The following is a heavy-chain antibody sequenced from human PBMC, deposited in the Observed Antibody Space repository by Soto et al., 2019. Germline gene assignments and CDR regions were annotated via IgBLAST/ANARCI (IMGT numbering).Heavy chain of an antibody. V-gene: IGHV4-34*01. D-gene: IGHD3-10*01. CDR3: ARGFGITMVRGVSRGWFDP. CDR2: INHSGST. Sequence: SEILSLTCAVYGWSFSGYYWSWIHQPPGKGLEWIGEINHSGSTNYNPSLKGRVTISVDTSKNQFSLKLSSVTAADTAVYYCARGFGITMVRGVSRGWFDPWGQGTLVTVSS. J-gene: IGHJ5*02. CDR1: GWSFSGYY.